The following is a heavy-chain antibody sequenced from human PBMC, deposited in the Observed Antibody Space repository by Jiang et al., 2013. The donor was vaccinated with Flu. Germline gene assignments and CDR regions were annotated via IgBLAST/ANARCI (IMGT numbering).Heavy chain of an antibody. V-gene: IGHV4-34*01. Sequence: LLKPSETLSLTCAVYGGSLSGYFWSWIRQPPGKGLEWLGEINHSGNTNYNPSLKSRVTISVDTSKNQFSLKLSSVTAADTAVYYCAREGGVTIFGVVHYYGMDVWGQGTTVTVSS. CDR2: INHSGNT. D-gene: IGHD3-3*01. CDR1: GGSLSGYF. CDR3: AREGGVTIFGVVHYYGMDV. J-gene: IGHJ6*02.